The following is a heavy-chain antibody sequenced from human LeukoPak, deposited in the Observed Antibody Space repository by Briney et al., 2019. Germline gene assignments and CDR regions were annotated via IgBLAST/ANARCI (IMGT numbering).Heavy chain of an antibody. CDR1: GGSISSCY. J-gene: IGHJ3*02. D-gene: IGHD2-2*01. CDR2: IYYSGST. V-gene: IGHV4-59*01. Sequence: MASETLSLTCTVSGGSISSCYWSWIRQPPGKGLEWIGYIYYSGSTNYNPSPKSRVTISVDTSKNQFSLKLSSVTAADTAVYYCARVYCSSTSCYLEDAFDIWGQGTMVTVSS. CDR3: ARVYCSSTSCYLEDAFDI.